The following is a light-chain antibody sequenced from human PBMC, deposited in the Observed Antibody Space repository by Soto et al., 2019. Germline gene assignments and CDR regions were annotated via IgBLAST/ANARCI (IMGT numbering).Light chain of an antibody. J-gene: IGKJ1*01. Sequence: EILFAQSPGTLSLSPGERATLSCRASQSVSNNYLAWYQPKPGKAPRLLIYGASNRATGIPDRLSGSGSGTDFTLTIRRLEPEDFAXXXXXXXXXXXXFXQGTKVDIK. V-gene: IGKV3-20*01. CDR1: QSVSNNY. CDR2: GAS. CDR3: XXXXXXXX.